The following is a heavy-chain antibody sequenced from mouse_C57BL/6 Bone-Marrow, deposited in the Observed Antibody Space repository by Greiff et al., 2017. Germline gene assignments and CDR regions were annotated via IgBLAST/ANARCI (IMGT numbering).Heavy chain of an antibody. CDR2: IDPSDSYT. V-gene: IGHV1-59*01. CDR3: AREAPYYYGSRGDY. J-gene: IGHJ2*01. CDR1: GYTFTSYW. D-gene: IGHD1-1*01. Sequence: VQLQQPGAELVRPGTSVKLSCKASGYTFTSYWMHWVKQRPGQGLEWIGVIDPSDSYTNYNQKFKGKATLTVDTSSSTAYMQLSSLTSEDSAVXYCAREAPYYYGSRGDYWGQGTTLTVSS.